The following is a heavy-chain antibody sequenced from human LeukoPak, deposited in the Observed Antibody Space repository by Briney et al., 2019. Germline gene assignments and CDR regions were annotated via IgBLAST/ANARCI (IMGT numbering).Heavy chain of an antibody. V-gene: IGHV5-51*01. CDR1: GXNFTSYW. D-gene: IGHD2-15*01. Sequence: GESLKISCKGSGXNFTSYWIGWVRQMPGKGLECMGIIYPADSDTKYSPSFQGQVTISAGKSISTAYLQWSRLKASDTAMYYCASPSVSYCTGGSCYSGLDYWGQGTLVTVSS. J-gene: IGHJ4*02. CDR2: IYPADSDT. CDR3: ASPSVSYCTGGSCYSGLDY.